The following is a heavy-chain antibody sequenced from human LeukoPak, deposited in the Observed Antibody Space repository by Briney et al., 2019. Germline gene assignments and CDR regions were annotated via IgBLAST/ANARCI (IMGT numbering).Heavy chain of an antibody. V-gene: IGHV4-38-2*02. CDR1: GYSISSGYY. CDR3: ARVAVVIDYFDY. Sequence: SETLSLTCTVSGYSISSGYYWGWIRQPPGKGLEWIGSIYHSGSTYYNPSLKSRVTISVDTSKNQFSLKLSSVTAADTAVYYCARVAVVIDYFDYWGQGTLVTVSS. CDR2: IYHSGST. J-gene: IGHJ4*02. D-gene: IGHD4-23*01.